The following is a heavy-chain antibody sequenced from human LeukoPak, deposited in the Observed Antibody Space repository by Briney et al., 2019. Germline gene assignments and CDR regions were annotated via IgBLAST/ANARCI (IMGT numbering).Heavy chain of an antibody. D-gene: IGHD6-6*01. CDR2: ISSSGGST. Sequence: GGSLRLSCAASEFTFSSFAMSWVRQPPGKGLEWVSTISSSGGSTFYAESVKGRFTISRDNNENTLYLQMNSLRVEDTAVYYCARAAQVTGRPNLGGHFDPWGQGTLVTVSS. CDR1: EFTFSSFA. V-gene: IGHV3-23*01. J-gene: IGHJ5*02. CDR3: ARAAQVTGRPNLGGHFDP.